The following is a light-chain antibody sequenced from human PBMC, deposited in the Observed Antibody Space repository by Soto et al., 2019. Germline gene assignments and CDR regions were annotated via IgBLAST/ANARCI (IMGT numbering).Light chain of an antibody. V-gene: IGKV3-15*01. J-gene: IGKJ4*01. CDR2: RTS. CDR3: QQYNNWPRAT. CDR1: QSISSN. Sequence: EIVLTQSPGTLSLSQGERATLSCRASQSISSNLAWYQQKPGQAPRLLMFRTSSRATGFPARFSGSGSGTEFNLTISSPQSEDFGVYYCQQYNNWPRATFGGGTKVDNK.